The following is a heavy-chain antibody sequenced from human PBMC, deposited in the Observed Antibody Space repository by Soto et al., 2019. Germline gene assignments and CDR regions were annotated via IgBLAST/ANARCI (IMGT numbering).Heavy chain of an antibody. CDR1: GFPLSRYC. J-gene: IGHJ4*02. Sequence: GGSLSLSCAASGFPLSRYCMNWVRQAPGKGLEWVSAISGSGGSTYYADSVKGRFTISRDNSKNTLYLQMNSLRAEDTAIYYCAKDLEVRYDILTGPFDYWGQGTLVTVSS. V-gene: IGHV3-23*01. CDR3: AKDLEVRYDILTGPFDY. CDR2: ISGSGGST. D-gene: IGHD3-9*01.